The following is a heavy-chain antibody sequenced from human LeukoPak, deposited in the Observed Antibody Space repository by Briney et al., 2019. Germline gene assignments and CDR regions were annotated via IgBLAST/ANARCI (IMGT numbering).Heavy chain of an antibody. J-gene: IGHJ6*03. Sequence: SQTLSLTCTVSGGSISSGSYYWSWIRQPAGKGLEWIGRIYTSGSTNYNPSLKSRVTISVDTSKNQFSLKLSSVTAADTAVYYCARDRSNFWSGYYQLSYYYMDVWGKGTTVTVSS. D-gene: IGHD3-3*01. CDR1: GGSISSGSYY. CDR3: ARDRSNFWSGYYQLSYYYMDV. CDR2: IYTSGST. V-gene: IGHV4-61*02.